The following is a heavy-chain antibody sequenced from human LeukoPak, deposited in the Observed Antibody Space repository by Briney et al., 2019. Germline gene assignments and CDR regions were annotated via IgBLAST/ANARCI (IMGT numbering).Heavy chain of an antibody. J-gene: IGHJ4*02. CDR3: AKESDMATRYYFDY. CDR1: GFTLGSYG. Sequence: GGSLRLSCAASGFTLGSYGMHWVRQAPGKGLEWVASISYDGSNEYYGDSVKGRFSVSRDNSKNTLYLHMNSLRAEDTAVYYCAKESDMATRYYFDYWAPGTLVNVSS. D-gene: IGHD5-24*01. CDR2: ISYDGSNE. V-gene: IGHV3-30*18.